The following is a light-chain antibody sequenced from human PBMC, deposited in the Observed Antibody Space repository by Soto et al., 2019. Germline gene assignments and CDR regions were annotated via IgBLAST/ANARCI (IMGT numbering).Light chain of an antibody. CDR1: SSNIGSNT. CDR2: SNN. V-gene: IGLV1-44*01. J-gene: IGLJ2*01. Sequence: QLVLTQPPSASGTPGQRVTISCSGSSSNIGSNTVNWYQQLPGTAPKLLIYSNNQRPSGVPDRFSGSKSGTSASLAISGLQSEDEADYYCAAWDESLNGVVFGGGTKLTVL. CDR3: AAWDESLNGVV.